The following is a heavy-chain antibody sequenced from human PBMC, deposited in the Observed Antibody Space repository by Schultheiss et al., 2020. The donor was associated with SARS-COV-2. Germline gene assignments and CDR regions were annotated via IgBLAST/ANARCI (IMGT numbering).Heavy chain of an antibody. CDR2: IIPIFGTA. CDR3: ARVPYYYDSSGSHGWFDP. D-gene: IGHD3-22*01. CDR1: GGTFSSYA. V-gene: IGHV1-69*13. Sequence: SVKVSCKASGGTFSSYAISWVRQAPGQGLEWMGGIIPIFGTANYAQKFQGRVTITADESTSTAYMELSSLRSEDTAVYYCARVPYYYDSSGSHGWFDPWGQGTLVTVSS. J-gene: IGHJ5*02.